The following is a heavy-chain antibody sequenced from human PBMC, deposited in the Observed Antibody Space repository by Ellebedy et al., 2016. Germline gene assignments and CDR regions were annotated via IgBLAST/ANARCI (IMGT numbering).Heavy chain of an antibody. V-gene: IGHV4-34*01. Sequence: SETLSLTCAVYGGSFSGCYWSWIRQPPGKGLEWIGEINHSGSINYNPSLKSRVTISVDTSKNQFSLKLSSVTAADTAVYYCARVDTAMVTGYYYYGMDVWGQGTTVTVSS. D-gene: IGHD5-18*01. J-gene: IGHJ6*02. CDR3: ARVDTAMVTGYYYYGMDV. CDR2: INHSGSI. CDR1: GGSFSGCY.